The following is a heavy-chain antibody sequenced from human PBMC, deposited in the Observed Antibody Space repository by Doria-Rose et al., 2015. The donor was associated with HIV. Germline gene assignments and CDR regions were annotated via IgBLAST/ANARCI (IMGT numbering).Heavy chain of an antibody. CDR3: ARIKSSRWYHKYYFDF. CDR2: IFSDDER. CDR1: GVSLSSPGMG. D-gene: IGHD6-13*01. Sequence: SGPVLVKPTETLTLTCTVSGVSLSSPGMGVSWIRQPPGKALEWLANIFSDDERSYKPSLKSRLTSSRGTSKRQVVLTMTDMDPVDTATYYCARIKSSRWYHKYYFDFWGQGTLVIVSA. V-gene: IGHV2-26*01. J-gene: IGHJ4*02.